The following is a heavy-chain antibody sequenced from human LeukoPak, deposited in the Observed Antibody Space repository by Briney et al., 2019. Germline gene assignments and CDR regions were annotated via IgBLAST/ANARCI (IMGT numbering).Heavy chain of an antibody. CDR2: IIPIFGTA. Sequence: GASVKVSCKASGGTLSSYAISWVRQAPGQGLEWMGGIIPIFGTANYAQKFQGRVTITTDESTSTAYMELSSLRSEDTAVYYCARNRYQLHSNWFDPWGQGTLVNVSS. J-gene: IGHJ5*02. CDR1: GGTLSSYA. V-gene: IGHV1-69*05. CDR3: ARNRYQLHSNWFDP. D-gene: IGHD2-2*01.